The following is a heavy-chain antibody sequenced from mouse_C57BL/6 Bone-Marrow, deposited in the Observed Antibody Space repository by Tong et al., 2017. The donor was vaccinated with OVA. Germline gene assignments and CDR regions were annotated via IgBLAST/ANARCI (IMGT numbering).Heavy chain of an antibody. CDR2: IYPGDGDT. CDR3: ARAGLDY. J-gene: IGHJ4*01. CDR1: GYTFTSYW. Sequence: VQLQESGAELARPGASVKLSCKASGYTFTSYWMQWVKQRPGQGLEWIGAIYPGDGDTRYTQKFKGKATLTADKSSSTAYMQLSGLASEDSAVYYCARAGLDYWGQGTSVTVSS. V-gene: IGHV1-87*01.